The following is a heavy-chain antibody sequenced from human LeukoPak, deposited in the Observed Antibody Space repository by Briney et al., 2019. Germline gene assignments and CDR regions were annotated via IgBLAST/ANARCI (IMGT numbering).Heavy chain of an antibody. CDR3: ARCPSSSWKENWFDP. D-gene: IGHD6-13*01. CDR1: GCTFSSYA. CDR2: IIPIFGTA. V-gene: IGHV1-69*01. Sequence: SVKVSCKASGCTFSSYAISWVRQAPGQGLEWMGGIIPIFGTANYAQKFQGRVTITADESTSTAYMELSSLRSEDTAVYYCARCPSSSWKENWFDPWGQGTLVTVSS. J-gene: IGHJ5*02.